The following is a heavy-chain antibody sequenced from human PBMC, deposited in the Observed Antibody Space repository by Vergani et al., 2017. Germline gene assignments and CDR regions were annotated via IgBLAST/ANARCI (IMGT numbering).Heavy chain of an antibody. D-gene: IGHD7-27*01. CDR2: IDWDDDK. CDR1: GFSLSTSGMR. Sequence: QVTLKESGPALVKPTQTLTLTCTFSGFSLSTSGMRVSWIRQPPGKALEWLARIDWDDDKFYSTSLKTRLTISKDTSKNQVVLTMTNMDPVDTATYYCARSSNWGSTGFDYWGQGTAVTVSP. CDR3: ARSSNWGSTGFDY. V-gene: IGHV2-70*04. J-gene: IGHJ4*02.